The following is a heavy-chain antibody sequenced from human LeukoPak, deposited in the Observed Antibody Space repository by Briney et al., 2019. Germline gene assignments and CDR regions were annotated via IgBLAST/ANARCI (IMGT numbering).Heavy chain of an antibody. CDR3: ASNPPTSSTYYYYGMDV. CDR2: INPNSGGT. Sequence: ASVKVSCKASGYTFTGYYMHWVRQAPGQGLEWMGWINPNSGGTNHAQKFQGRVTMTRDTSISTAYMELSRLRSDDTAVYYCASNPPTSSTYYYYGMDVWGQGTTVTVSS. CDR1: GYTFTGYY. J-gene: IGHJ6*02. D-gene: IGHD2-2*01. V-gene: IGHV1-2*02.